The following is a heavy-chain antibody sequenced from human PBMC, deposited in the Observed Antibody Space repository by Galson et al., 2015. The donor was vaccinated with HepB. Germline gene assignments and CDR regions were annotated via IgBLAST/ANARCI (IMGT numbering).Heavy chain of an antibody. CDR1: GGSISSSNSY. D-gene: IGHD5-12*01. J-gene: IGHJ4*02. CDR3: ARHAWLRYKFEY. V-gene: IGHV4-39*01. CDR2: IYYSGST. Sequence: SETLSLTCTVSGGSISSSNSYWGWVRQPPGKGLEWIGSIYYSGSTYYNPSLKSRVTISVDTSRNQFSLKLSPVTAADTAVYYCARHAWLRYKFEYWGQGTLVTVSS.